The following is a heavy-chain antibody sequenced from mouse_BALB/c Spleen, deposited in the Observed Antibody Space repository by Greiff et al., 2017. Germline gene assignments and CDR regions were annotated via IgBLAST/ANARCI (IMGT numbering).Heavy chain of an antibody. CDR2: INPSTGYT. CDR3: ATRTTATSMDY. Sequence: QVQLQQSGAELAKPGASVKMSCKASGYTFTSYWMHWVKQRPGQGLEWIGYINPSTGYTEYNQKFKDKATLTADKSSSTAYMQLSSLTSEDSAVYYCATRTTATSMDYWGQGTSVTVSS. D-gene: IGHD1-2*01. J-gene: IGHJ4*01. CDR1: GYTFTSYW. V-gene: IGHV1-7*01.